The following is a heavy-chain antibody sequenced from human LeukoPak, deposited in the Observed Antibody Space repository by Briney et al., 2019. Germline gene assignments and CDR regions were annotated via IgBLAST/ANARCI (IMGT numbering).Heavy chain of an antibody. V-gene: IGHV3-15*04. Sequence: PGGSLRLSCAASGFTFNYAWMSWVRQVPGKGLEWVGQTVSEIDGGTTDYAAPVKGRFTISRDDSKSTLYLQMNSLKIEDTAVYYCTTDEDWNYARRDVWGQGATVIVSS. CDR3: TTDEDWNYARRDV. J-gene: IGHJ6*02. D-gene: IGHD1-7*01. CDR1: GFTFNYAW. CDR2: TVSEIDGGTT.